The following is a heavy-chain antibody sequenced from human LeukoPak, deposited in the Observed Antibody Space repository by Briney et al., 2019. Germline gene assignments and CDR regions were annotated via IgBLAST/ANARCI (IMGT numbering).Heavy chain of an antibody. CDR3: ATPTAGTWHFDY. D-gene: IGHD1-1*01. CDR2: IKQDASER. J-gene: IGHJ4*02. V-gene: IGHV3-7*01. CDR1: GSTFSSYW. Sequence: PGGSLRLSCAASGSTFSSYWMTWVRQAPGKGLEWVANIKQDASERYYVDSVKGRFTISRDNAKNSLYLQMNSLRAEDTAVYYCATPTAGTWHFDYWGQGTLVTVSS.